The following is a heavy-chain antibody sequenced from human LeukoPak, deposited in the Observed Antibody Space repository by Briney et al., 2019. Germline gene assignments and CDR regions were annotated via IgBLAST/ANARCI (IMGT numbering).Heavy chain of an antibody. D-gene: IGHD3-10*01. CDR1: GGSFSGYY. Sequence: SETLSLTCAVYGGSFSGYYWSWIRQPPGKGLEWVGEINDSGTTNYNPSLKSRVTISEDTFRNQFSLKLSSVTAADTAVYYCARSGRYQIYWGRGTLVTVSS. CDR3: ARSGRYQIY. J-gene: IGHJ4*02. V-gene: IGHV4-34*01. CDR2: INDSGTT.